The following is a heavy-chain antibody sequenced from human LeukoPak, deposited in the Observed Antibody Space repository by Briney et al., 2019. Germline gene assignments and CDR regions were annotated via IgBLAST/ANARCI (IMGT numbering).Heavy chain of an antibody. CDR2: IKQDGSEK. CDR3: AGGRGWLVEY. J-gene: IGHJ4*02. V-gene: IGHV3-7*05. CDR1: GFTFSSYY. D-gene: IGHD6-19*01. Sequence: PGGSLRLSCAASGFTFSSYYMAWFRQVPGKGLEWVANIKQDGSEKYYVDSVKGRFTISRDNAKNSLFLQLNSLRVEDTAVYYCAGGRGWLVEYWGQGTLVTVSS.